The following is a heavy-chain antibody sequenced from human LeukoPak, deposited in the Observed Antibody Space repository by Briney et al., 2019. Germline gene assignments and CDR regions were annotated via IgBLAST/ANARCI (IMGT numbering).Heavy chain of an antibody. Sequence: ASVKVSCKASGGTFSSYAISWVRQAPGQGLEWMGGIIPIFGTANYAQKFQGRVTITADESTSTAYMELSSLRSEDTAAYYCARQRYCSSTSCYWFDPWGQGTLVTVSS. J-gene: IGHJ5*02. CDR3: ARQRYCSSTSCYWFDP. CDR1: GGTFSSYA. D-gene: IGHD2-2*01. CDR2: IIPIFGTA. V-gene: IGHV1-69*13.